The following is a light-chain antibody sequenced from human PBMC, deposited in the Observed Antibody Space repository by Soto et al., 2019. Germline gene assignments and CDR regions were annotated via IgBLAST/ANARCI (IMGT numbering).Light chain of an antibody. Sequence: EIVMTQSPATLSVSPGERATLSCRASQSVSTNLAWYQQKPGQAPRLLIYDASTRATGLPARFSGSGSGTEFTITSSSLPSEDFGFYYWHQYNNWPITFGQGTRLEI. CDR2: DAS. V-gene: IGKV3-15*01. CDR3: HQYNNWPIT. CDR1: QSVSTN. J-gene: IGKJ5*01.